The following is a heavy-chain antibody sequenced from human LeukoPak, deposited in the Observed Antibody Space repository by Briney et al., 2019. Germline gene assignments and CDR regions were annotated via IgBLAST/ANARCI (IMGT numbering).Heavy chain of an antibody. CDR3: ARNYYYGMDV. CDR2: ISYDGSNR. Sequence: GGSLRLSCAASGFTFSSYAMHWVRQAPGKGLEWVAVISYDGSNRYYADSVKGRFTISRDNSKNTLYLQMNSLRAEDTAVYYCARNYYYGMDVWGQGTTVTVSS. V-gene: IGHV3-30-3*01. J-gene: IGHJ6*02. CDR1: GFTFSSYA.